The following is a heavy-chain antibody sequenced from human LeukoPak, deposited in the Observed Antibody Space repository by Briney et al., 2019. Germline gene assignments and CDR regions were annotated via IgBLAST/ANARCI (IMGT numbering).Heavy chain of an antibody. V-gene: IGHV5-51*01. CDR2: IYPGDSDT. Sequence: GESLKISCKGSGYSFTSYWIGWVRHMPGKGLEWMGIIYPGDSDTRYSPSFQGQVTISADKSISTAYLQWSSLKASDTAMYYCARGADCGGDCKGFDYWGQGTLVTVSS. D-gene: IGHD2-21*01. J-gene: IGHJ4*02. CDR3: ARGADCGGDCKGFDY. CDR1: GYSFTSYW.